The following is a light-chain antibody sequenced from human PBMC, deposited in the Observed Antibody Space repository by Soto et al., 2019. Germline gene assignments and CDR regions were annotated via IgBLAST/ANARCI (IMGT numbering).Light chain of an antibody. CDR2: GNS. Sequence: QSVLTQPPSVSGAPGQSVTISCTGSSSNIGAGYDVHWYQQLPGTAPKLLMYGNSNRPSGVPVRFAGSKSGTSASLAITGLQAEEGADYYCLSYDSRLSGYVFGTGNKLTIL. V-gene: IGLV1-40*01. J-gene: IGLJ1*01. CDR1: SSNIGAGYD. CDR3: LSYDSRLSGYV.